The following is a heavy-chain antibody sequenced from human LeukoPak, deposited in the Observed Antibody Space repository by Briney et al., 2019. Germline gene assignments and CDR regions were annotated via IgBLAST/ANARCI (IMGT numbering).Heavy chain of an antibody. CDR2: ISYDGKNK. J-gene: IGHJ5*02. CDR3: AKVLVVVVPAAIGT. V-gene: IGHV3-30*18. CDR1: GFSFNTYG. D-gene: IGHD2-2*02. Sequence: PGGSLRLSCAASGFSFNTYGAHWIRQAPGKGLDWVAAISYDGKNKYYADSVKGRFTISRDNSKNTLYLQMNSLRAEDTAVYYCAKVLVVVVPAAIGTWGQGTLVTVSS.